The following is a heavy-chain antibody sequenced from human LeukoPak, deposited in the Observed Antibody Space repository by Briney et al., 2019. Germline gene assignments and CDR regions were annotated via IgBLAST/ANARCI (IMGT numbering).Heavy chain of an antibody. D-gene: IGHD3-22*01. CDR3: AKGSYYDSSGSFYFDY. CDR2: ISGSGDNT. CDR1: GFTFSSYA. J-gene: IGHJ4*02. V-gene: IGHV3-23*01. Sequence: GGSLRLSCAASGFTFSSYAMSWVRQAPGKGLEWVSGISGSGDNTYYADSVQGRFTISRDNSKNTLYVQVNSLGTEDTAAYYCAKGSYYDSSGSFYFDYWGQGTLVTVSS.